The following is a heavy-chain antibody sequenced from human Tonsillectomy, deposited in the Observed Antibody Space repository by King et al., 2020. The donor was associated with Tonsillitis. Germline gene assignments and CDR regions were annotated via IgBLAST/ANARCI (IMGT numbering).Heavy chain of an antibody. CDR2: ISVYNGDT. CDR3: ARDRGVVLPAASKETNWFDP. CDR1: GYTFTSYG. Sequence: QLVQSGAEVKKPGASVKVSCKASGYTFTSYGISWVRQAPGQGLEWMGWISVYNGDTNYAQKVQGRVTMTTDRSTNIAYMELRSLRSDDTAVYYCARDRGVVLPAASKETNWFDPWGQGTLVTVSS. J-gene: IGHJ5*02. D-gene: IGHD2-2*01. V-gene: IGHV1-18*04.